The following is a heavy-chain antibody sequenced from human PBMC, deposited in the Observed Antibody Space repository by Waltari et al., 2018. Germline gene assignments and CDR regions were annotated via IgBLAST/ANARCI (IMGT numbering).Heavy chain of an antibody. D-gene: IGHD2-15*01. CDR3: ARGRYCSGGNCYFDQ. CDR1: GLIVVWYG. J-gene: IGHJ4*02. CDR2: INPGESET. V-gene: IGHV3-7*01. Sequence: EEHLVESGGGLVQPGGSLRLSCAAAGLIVVWYGMTWVRQTPGKGLEWVANINPGESETYYVDSVKGRFTISRDNAKKSLYLQMNSLRAEDTAVYYCARGRYCSGGNCYFDQWGQGTLVIVSS.